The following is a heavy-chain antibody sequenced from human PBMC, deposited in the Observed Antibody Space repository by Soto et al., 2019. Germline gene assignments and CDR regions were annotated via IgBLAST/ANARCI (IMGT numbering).Heavy chain of an antibody. CDR2: INHSGST. J-gene: IGHJ3*02. V-gene: IGHV4-4*02. CDR1: GGSISSSNW. Sequence: QVQLQESGPGLVKPSGTLSLTCAVSGGSISSSNWWSWVRQPPGKGLEWIGEINHSGSTNYNPSLKSRVTISVDTSKNQFSLKLSSVTAADTAVYYCARGTRDLNACDIWGQGTMVTVFS. CDR3: ARGTRDLNACDI.